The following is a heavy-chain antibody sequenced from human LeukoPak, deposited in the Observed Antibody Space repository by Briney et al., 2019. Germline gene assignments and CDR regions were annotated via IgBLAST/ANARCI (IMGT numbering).Heavy chain of an antibody. Sequence: PSETLSLTCAVYGGSFSGYYWSWIRRPPGKGLEWIGEINHSGSTNYNPSLKSRVTISVDTSKNQFSLKLSSVTAADTAVYYCARGGRPVTRKFDYWGQGTLVTVSS. V-gene: IGHV4-34*01. CDR1: GGSFSGYY. CDR3: ARGGRPVTRKFDY. CDR2: INHSGST. J-gene: IGHJ4*02. D-gene: IGHD4-17*01.